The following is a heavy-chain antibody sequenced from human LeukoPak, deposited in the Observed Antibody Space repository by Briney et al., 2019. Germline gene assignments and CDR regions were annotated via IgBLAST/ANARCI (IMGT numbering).Heavy chain of an antibody. Sequence: SETLSLTCTVSGGSISSYYWSWIRQPPGKGLEWIGYIYYSGSTNYNPSLKSRVTISVDTSKNQFSLKLSSVTAADTAVYYCARARRVDYYGSGSYLDYWGQGTLVTVSS. V-gene: IGHV4-59*12. CDR1: GGSISSYY. CDR2: IYYSGST. CDR3: ARARRVDYYGSGSYLDY. D-gene: IGHD3-10*01. J-gene: IGHJ4*02.